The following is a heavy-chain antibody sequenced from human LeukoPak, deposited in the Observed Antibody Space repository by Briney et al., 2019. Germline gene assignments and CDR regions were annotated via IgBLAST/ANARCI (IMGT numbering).Heavy chain of an antibody. CDR2: IDTDGRTT. D-gene: IGHD5-18*01. CDR3: ATLNSFGRDY. CDR1: GFTFSSFW. V-gene: IGHV3-74*01. Sequence: GGSLRLSCAASGFTFSSFWMHWVRQPPGKGLVWVSRIDTDGRTTTYADSVKDRFTISRDNARNTVYLQINSLRAEDTAVYYCATLNSFGRDYWGQGILVTVSS. J-gene: IGHJ4*02.